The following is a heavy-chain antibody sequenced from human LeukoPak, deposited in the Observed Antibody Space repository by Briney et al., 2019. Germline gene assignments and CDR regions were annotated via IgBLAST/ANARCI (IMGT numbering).Heavy chain of an antibody. CDR2: IYYSGST. CDR3: ARVVADLSTYFDY. Sequence: SQTLSLTCTVSGGSISSVDYYWSWIRQPPGKGLEWIGYIYYSGSTYYNPSLKSRVTISVDTSKNQFSLKLSSVTAADTAVYYCARVVADLSTYFDYWGQGTLVTVSS. D-gene: IGHD3-16*02. V-gene: IGHV4-30-4*08. CDR1: GGSISSVDYY. J-gene: IGHJ4*02.